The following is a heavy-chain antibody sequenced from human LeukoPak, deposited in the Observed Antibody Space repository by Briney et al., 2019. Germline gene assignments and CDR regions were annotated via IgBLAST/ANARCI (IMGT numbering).Heavy chain of an antibody. CDR3: AKDKDYYDSSGFDY. V-gene: IGHV3-23*01. J-gene: IGHJ4*02. D-gene: IGHD3-22*01. CDR1: GFTFSSYG. Sequence: GGSLRLSCAASGFTFSSYGMNWSPQAPGKGLEWVSGISPSGGTTYYTDSVKGRFTISRDNSKHTVSLQMNSLRGEDTAVYYCAKDKDYYDSSGFDYWGQGTLVTVSS. CDR2: ISPSGGTT.